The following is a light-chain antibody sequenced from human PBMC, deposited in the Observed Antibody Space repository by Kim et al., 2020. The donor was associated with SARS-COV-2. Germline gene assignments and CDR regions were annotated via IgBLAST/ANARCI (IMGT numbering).Light chain of an antibody. CDR1: QSVSSY. J-gene: IGKJ1*01. V-gene: IGKV3-11*01. Sequence: PAERSTLSCRASQSVSSYLAWYQQKPGQAPRLLIYDASNRATGIPARFSGSGSGTDFTLTISSLEPEDFAVYYCQQRSNWWTFGQGTKVDIK. CDR3: QQRSNWWT. CDR2: DAS.